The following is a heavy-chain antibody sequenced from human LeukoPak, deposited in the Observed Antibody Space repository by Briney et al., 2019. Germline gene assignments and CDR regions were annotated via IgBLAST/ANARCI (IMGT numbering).Heavy chain of an antibody. Sequence: SETLSLTCTVSAGSISGYYWSLVRQPPGKGLEWIGYIYYSGSTNYNPSLKSRVTISVDTSKNQFSLKLHSVTAADTAVYYCASLRYGSGSQGALDYGSDYWGQGTLVTVSS. CDR2: IYYSGST. V-gene: IGHV4-59*01. CDR1: AGSISGYY. CDR3: ASLRYGSGSQGALDYGSDY. J-gene: IGHJ4*02. D-gene: IGHD3-10*01.